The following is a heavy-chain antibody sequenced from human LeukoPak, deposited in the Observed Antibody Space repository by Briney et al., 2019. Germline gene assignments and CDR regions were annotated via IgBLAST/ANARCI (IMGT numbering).Heavy chain of an antibody. CDR1: GGSFSGYY. J-gene: IGHJ6*03. D-gene: IGHD3-9*01. CDR2: INHSGST. CDR3: ARGGDILTGYDWRRYYYYMDV. V-gene: IGHV4-34*01. Sequence: SETLSLTCAVYGGSFSGYYWSRIRQPPGKGLEWLGEINHSGSTNYNPSLKSRVTISVDTSKNQFSLKLSSVTAADTAVYYCARGGDILTGYDWRRYYYYMDVWGKGTTVTVSS.